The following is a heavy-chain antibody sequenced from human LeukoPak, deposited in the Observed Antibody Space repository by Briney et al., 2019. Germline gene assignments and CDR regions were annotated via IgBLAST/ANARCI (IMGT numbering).Heavy chain of an antibody. CDR3: ARIWWEPGSLAFDI. D-gene: IGHD1-26*01. CDR2: IFSNDEK. J-gene: IGHJ3*02. Sequence: SGPTLVNPTENLTLTCTVSGFSLSNARMGVSWIRQPPGKALEWLAHIFSNDEKSYSTSLKSRLTISKGTSKSQVVLTMTNMDPVDTATYYWARIWWEPGSLAFDIWGQGTMVTVSS. CDR1: GFSLSNARMG. V-gene: IGHV2-26*01.